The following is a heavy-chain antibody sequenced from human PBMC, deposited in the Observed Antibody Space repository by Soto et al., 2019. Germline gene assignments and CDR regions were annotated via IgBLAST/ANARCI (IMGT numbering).Heavy chain of an antibody. CDR1: GFSFSDFT. CDR2: IGSSGGNS. Sequence: GGSLRLSCAVSGFSFSDFTMNWVRQAPGKGLEWVASIGSSGGNSFYADSVKGRFIISRDNAKASLDLQINSLRAEDTAVYYCAREKRHNSLGGRFGMDVWGQGTTVTVSS. CDR3: AREKRHNSLGGRFGMDV. V-gene: IGHV3-21*01. D-gene: IGHD1-1*01. J-gene: IGHJ6*02.